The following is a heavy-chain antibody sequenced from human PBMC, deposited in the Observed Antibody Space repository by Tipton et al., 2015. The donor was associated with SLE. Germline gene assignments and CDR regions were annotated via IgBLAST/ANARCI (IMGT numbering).Heavy chain of an antibody. CDR1: GYTFTSYG. J-gene: IGHJ6*03. CDR2: ISAYNGNT. CDR3: ARDYYYGSGSYLGYYYYYMDV. V-gene: IGHV1-18*04. D-gene: IGHD3-10*01. Sequence: QLVQSGAEVKKPGASVKVSCKASGYTFTSYGISWVRQAPGQGLEWMGWISAYNGNTNYAQKLQGRVTMTTDTSTSTAYMELRSLRSDDTAVYYCARDYYYGSGSYLGYYYYYMDVWGKGTTVTVS.